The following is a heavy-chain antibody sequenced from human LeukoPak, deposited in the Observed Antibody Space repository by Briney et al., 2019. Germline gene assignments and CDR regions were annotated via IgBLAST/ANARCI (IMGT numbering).Heavy chain of an antibody. CDR1: GFTFSSYW. J-gene: IGHJ3*02. Sequence: PGGSLRLSCAASGFTFSSYWMHWVRQAPGKGLVWVSRINSDGSGTTYADSVKGRFTISRDNAKNTLYLQMNSLRAEDTAVYYCARAPDGYEAFDIWGQGTMVTVSS. CDR2: INSDGSGT. V-gene: IGHV3-74*01. D-gene: IGHD3-22*01. CDR3: ARAPDGYEAFDI.